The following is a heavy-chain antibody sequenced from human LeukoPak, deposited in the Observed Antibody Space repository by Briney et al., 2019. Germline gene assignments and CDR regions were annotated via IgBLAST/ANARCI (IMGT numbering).Heavy chain of an antibody. Sequence: SETLSLTCAVSGYSISSGDYWGWIRQSPGKGLEWIGNIFHSGSTYHNSSLKSRVTISVDTSKNEFSLKLSSVTAADTAVYYCARGIYYLIEYWGQGTLVTVSS. CDR3: ARGIYYLIEY. CDR2: IFHSGST. CDR1: GYSISSGDY. J-gene: IGHJ4*02. V-gene: IGHV4-38-2*01. D-gene: IGHD3-10*01.